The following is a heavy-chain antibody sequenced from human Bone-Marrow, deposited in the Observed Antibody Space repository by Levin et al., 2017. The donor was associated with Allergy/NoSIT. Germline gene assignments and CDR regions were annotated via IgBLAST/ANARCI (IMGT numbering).Heavy chain of an antibody. CDR1: GFSFSNYA. CDR2: IRGSGGVT. Sequence: GGSLRLSCAASGFSFSNYAMSWVRQAPGKGLECVSSIRGSGGVTYYAASVKGRFTISRDNSKNTVYLQMTSLRGADTAVYYCAKDRATYPPNAFAIWGQGTMVTVAS. J-gene: IGHJ3*02. V-gene: IGHV3-23*01. CDR3: AKDRATYPPNAFAI. D-gene: IGHD1-26*01.